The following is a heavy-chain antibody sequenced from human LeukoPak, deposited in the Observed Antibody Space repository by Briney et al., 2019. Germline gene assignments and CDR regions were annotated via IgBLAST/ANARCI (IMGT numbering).Heavy chain of an antibody. V-gene: IGHV1-69*01. Sequence: SVKVSCKASGGTFSSYASSWVRQAPGQGLEWMGGIIPIFGTANYAQKFQGRVTITADESTSTAYMELSSLRSEDTAVYYCARARDFWSGYYAFDIWGQGTMVTVSS. J-gene: IGHJ3*02. CDR2: IIPIFGTA. CDR3: ARARDFWSGYYAFDI. CDR1: GGTFSSYA. D-gene: IGHD3-3*01.